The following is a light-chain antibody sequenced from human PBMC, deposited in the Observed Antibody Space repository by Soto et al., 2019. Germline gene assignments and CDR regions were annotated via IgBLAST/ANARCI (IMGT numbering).Light chain of an antibody. V-gene: IGLV4-69*01. Sequence: QLVLTQSPSASASLGASVRLTCTLDSGHSSYAIAWHQHQPGKAPRYLMTFNTDGSHSNGDGIPDRFSGSSSGSERYLTISSLQSEDEADYYCQTWGTGTHVVFGGGTKLTVL. J-gene: IGLJ2*01. CDR2: FNTDGSH. CDR1: SGHSSYA. CDR3: QTWGTGTHVV.